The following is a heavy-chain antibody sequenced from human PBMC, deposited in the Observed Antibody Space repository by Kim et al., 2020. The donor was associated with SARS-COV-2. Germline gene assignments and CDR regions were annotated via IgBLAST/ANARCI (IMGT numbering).Heavy chain of an antibody. V-gene: IGHV1-2*02. CDR3: ARGYSYGKGHWFDP. Sequence: AQKVQGRVTMTRDTSISTAYMALSRLRSDDTAVYYCARGYSYGKGHWFDPWGQGTLVTVSS. D-gene: IGHD5-18*01. J-gene: IGHJ5*02.